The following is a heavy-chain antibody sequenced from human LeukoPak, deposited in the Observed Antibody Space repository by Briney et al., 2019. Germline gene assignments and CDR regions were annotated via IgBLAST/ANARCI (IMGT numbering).Heavy chain of an antibody. CDR1: GFTFSSYA. J-gene: IGHJ4*02. CDR2: ISYDGSNK. V-gene: IGHV3-30-3*01. Sequence: PGGSLRLSCAASGFTFSSYAMHWVRQAPGKGLEWVAVISYDGSNKYYADSVKGRFTISRDNSKNTLYLQMDSLRAEDTAVYYCARGLSGYFDYWGQGTLVTVSS. D-gene: IGHD3-3*02. CDR3: ARGLSGYFDY.